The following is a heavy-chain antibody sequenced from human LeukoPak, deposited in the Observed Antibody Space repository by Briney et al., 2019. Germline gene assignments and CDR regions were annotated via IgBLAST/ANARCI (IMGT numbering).Heavy chain of an antibody. V-gene: IGHV3-30*18. CDR3: AKAMTTVTPFDY. CDR1: GFTFSSYG. D-gene: IGHD4-11*01. Sequence: GGSLRLSCAASGFTFSSYGMHWVRQAPGKGLEWVAVISYDGSNKYYADSVKGRFTISRDNSKNTLYLQMNSLRAEDTAVYYCAKAMTTVTPFDYWGQGTLVTVSS. CDR2: ISYDGSNK. J-gene: IGHJ4*02.